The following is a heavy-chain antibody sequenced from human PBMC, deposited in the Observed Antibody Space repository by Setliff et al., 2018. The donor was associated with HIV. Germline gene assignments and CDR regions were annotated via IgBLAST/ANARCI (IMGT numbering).Heavy chain of an antibody. D-gene: IGHD3-3*01. CDR1: GDSISRHY. J-gene: IGHJ4*02. Sequence: SETLSLTCTVSGDSISRHYWNWIRQPPGKALEWIGYIYYSGSTNYNPSFKSRVTISVDMSKRQFSLNFSSVTAADTAIYYCTRGPEGVAGGDYWGQGILVTVSS. V-gene: IGHV4-59*11. CDR2: IYYSGST. CDR3: TRGPEGVAGGDY.